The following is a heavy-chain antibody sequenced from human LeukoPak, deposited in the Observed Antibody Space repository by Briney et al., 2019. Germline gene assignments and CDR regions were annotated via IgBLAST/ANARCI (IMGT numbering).Heavy chain of an antibody. CDR1: GGSFSGYY. CDR2: INYSGST. J-gene: IGHJ6*02. CDR3: ASFGNDSSGSYNYYYYYYGMDV. Sequence: PSETLSLTCAVYGGSFSGYYWSWIRQPPGKGLEWIGEINYSGSTNYNPSLKSRVTISVDTSKNQFSLKLSSVTAADTAVYYCASFGNDSSGSYNYYYYYYGMDVWGQGTTVTVSS. D-gene: IGHD3-22*01. V-gene: IGHV4-34*01.